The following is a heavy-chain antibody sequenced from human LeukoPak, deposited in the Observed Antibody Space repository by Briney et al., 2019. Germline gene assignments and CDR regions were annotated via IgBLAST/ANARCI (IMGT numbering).Heavy chain of an antibody. D-gene: IGHD2-15*01. CDR3: ARAAATLTFRYYYMDV. Sequence: SETLSLTCAVYGGSFSGYYWNWIRQPPGKGLEWIGEINHSGRTKYNPSLKSRVTISVDMSKNQFSLILSSVTAADTAVYYCARAAATLTFRYYYMDVWGKGTTVTVSS. V-gene: IGHV4-34*01. CDR2: INHSGRT. CDR1: GGSFSGYY. J-gene: IGHJ6*03.